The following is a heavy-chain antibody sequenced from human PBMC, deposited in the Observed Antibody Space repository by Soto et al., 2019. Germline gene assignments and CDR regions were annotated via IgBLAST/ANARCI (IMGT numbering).Heavy chain of an antibody. V-gene: IGHV4-31*03. D-gene: IGHD2-15*01. CDR3: ARDHEATLGYCSGGSCLIAFDI. CDR2: IYYSGST. CDR1: GGSISSGGYY. Sequence: SETLSLTCTVSGGSISSGGYYWSWIRQHPGKGLEWIGYIYYSGSTYYNPSLKSRVTISVDTSKNQFSLKLSSVTAADTAVYYCARDHEATLGYCSGGSCLIAFDIWGQGTMVTVSS. J-gene: IGHJ3*02.